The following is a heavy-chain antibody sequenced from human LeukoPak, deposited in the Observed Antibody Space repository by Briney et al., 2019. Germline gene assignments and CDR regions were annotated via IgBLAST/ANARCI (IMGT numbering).Heavy chain of an antibody. J-gene: IGHJ4*02. CDR2: ISWNSGSI. CDR3: AKDILTSHGVDY. CDR1: GFTFDDYA. Sequence: PGGSLRLSCAASGFTFDDYAMHWVRQAPGKGLEWVSGISWNSGSIGYADSVKGRFTISRDNAKNSLYLQMNSLRAEDTAVYYCAKDILTSHGVDYWGQGTLVTVSS. D-gene: IGHD3-9*01. V-gene: IGHV3-9*01.